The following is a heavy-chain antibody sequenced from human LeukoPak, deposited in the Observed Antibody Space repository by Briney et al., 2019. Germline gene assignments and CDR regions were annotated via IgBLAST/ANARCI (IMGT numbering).Heavy chain of an antibody. CDR3: AKGGEYQLPPDYYGMDV. CDR1: GFTFSSYA. D-gene: IGHD2-2*01. V-gene: IGHV3-23*01. CDR2: ISGSGGST. Sequence: QPGGSLRLSCAASGFTFSSYAMSWVRQAPGKGLERVSAISGSGGSTYYADSVKGRFTISRDNSKNTLYLQMNSLRAEDTAVYYCAKGGEYQLPPDYYGMDVWGQGTTVTVSS. J-gene: IGHJ6*02.